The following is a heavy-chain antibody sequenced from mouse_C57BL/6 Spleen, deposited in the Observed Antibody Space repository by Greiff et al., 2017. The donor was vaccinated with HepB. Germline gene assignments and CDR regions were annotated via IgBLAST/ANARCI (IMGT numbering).Heavy chain of an antibody. V-gene: IGHV5-6*01. J-gene: IGHJ4*01. CDR2: ISSGGSYT. CDR3: ARHEGSSGYGYAMDY. D-gene: IGHD3-2*02. CDR1: GFTFSSYG. Sequence: EVKVVESGGDLVKPGGSLKLSCAASGFTFSSYGMSWVRQTPDKRLEWVATISSGGSYTYYPDSVKGRFTISRDNAKNTLYLQMSSLKSEDTAMYYCARHEGSSGYGYAMDYWGQGTSVTVSS.